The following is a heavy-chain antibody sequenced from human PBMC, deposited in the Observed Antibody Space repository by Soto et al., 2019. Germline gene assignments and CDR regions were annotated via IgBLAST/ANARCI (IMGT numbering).Heavy chain of an antibody. J-gene: IGHJ5*02. CDR1: GFTFVSYA. V-gene: IGHV3-30-3*01. Sequence: PGGSLRLSCAASGFTFVSYALHWVLQAPGKGLVWVAIISYDGSNKYYADSVKGRFTISRDNSKNTLYLQMNSLRAEDTAVYYCARVPYCSSSGCYSWFDPWGQGT. D-gene: IGHD2-2*01. CDR2: ISYDGSNK. CDR3: ARVPYCSSSGCYSWFDP.